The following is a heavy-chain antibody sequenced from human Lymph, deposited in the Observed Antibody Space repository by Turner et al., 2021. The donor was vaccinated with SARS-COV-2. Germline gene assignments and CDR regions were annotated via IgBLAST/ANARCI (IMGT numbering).Heavy chain of an antibody. CDR1: GLIVSRYS. CDR2: ISSSSINI. V-gene: IGHV3-21*01. Sequence: EVQLVACGGGVVKRGGSLRLSCAAAGLIVSRYSMIWYRQAPGRGLQWFSSISSSSINIKYTESVKDRLTTSRDNAKNSLFLQMNSLRAEDTTVYYCATSERVRSDFWGGYYPAHLDYWGQGTLVTVSS. J-gene: IGHJ4*02. CDR3: ATSERVRSDFWGGYYPAHLDY. D-gene: IGHD3-3*01.